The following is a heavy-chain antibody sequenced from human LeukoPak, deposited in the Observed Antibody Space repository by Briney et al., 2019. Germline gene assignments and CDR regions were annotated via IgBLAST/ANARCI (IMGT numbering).Heavy chain of an antibody. Sequence: PGGSLRLSCAASGFTFSSYAMHWVRQAPGKGLEWVAVISYDGSNKYYADSVKGRFTISRDNSKNTLYLQMNSLRAEDTAVYYCAGGSSGWYLYWGQGTLVTVSS. CDR2: ISYDGSNK. J-gene: IGHJ4*02. CDR1: GFTFSSYA. CDR3: AGGSSGWYLY. V-gene: IGHV3-30-3*01. D-gene: IGHD6-19*01.